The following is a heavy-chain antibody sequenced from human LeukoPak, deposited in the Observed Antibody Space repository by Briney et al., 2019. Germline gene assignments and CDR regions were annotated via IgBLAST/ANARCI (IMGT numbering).Heavy chain of an antibody. V-gene: IGHV3-23*01. J-gene: IGHJ4*02. CDR1: GFTFSSYA. CDR3: AKDLYLATTLYYFDY. Sequence: PGGSMRLSCAASGFTFSSYAMSWVRQAPGKGLEWVSAISGSGGSTYYADSVRGRFTISRDNSKNTLYLQMNSLRAEDTAVYYCAKDLYLATTLYYFDYWGQGTLVTVSS. CDR2: ISGSGGST. D-gene: IGHD5-24*01.